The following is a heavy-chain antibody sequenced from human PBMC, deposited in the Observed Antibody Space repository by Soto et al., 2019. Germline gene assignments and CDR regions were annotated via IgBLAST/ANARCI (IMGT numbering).Heavy chain of an antibody. Sequence: GGSLRLSCAASGFTFSSYAMSWVRQAPGKGLEWVSGISNSGGSTYYADSVKGRFTSSRDNSKNTLFLQMNSLRAEDTAVYYCAKRRFFNVRGFYYYFSFAYGGREPW. J-gene: IGHJ4*02. CDR3: AKRRFFNVRGFYYYFSFAY. V-gene: IGHV3-23*01. D-gene: IGHD3-3*01. CDR2: ISNSGGST. CDR1: GFTFSSYA.